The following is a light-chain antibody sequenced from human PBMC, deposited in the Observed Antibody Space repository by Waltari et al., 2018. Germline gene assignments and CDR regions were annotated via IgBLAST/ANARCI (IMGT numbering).Light chain of an antibody. CDR1: QRVSSSD. V-gene: IGKV3-20*01. Sequence: EIVLPQSPGTLSLSPGETATLSCRASQRVSSSDLAWYQQKPGQAPRLLIYGASSRATGIPDRFSGSGSGTDFTLSISRLEPEDLAVYYCQQYSSSPRTFGQGTKLEIK. CDR3: QQYSSSPRT. CDR2: GAS. J-gene: IGKJ2*01.